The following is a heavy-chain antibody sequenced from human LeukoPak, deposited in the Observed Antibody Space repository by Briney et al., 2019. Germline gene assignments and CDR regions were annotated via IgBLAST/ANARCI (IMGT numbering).Heavy chain of an antibody. CDR1: GYTFTDYY. CDR2: INPNSGAT. J-gene: IGHJ4*02. V-gene: IGHV1-2*02. CDR3: ARGSAVVGGGGPLFDC. Sequence: GASVKVSCKASGYTFTDYYMHWVRQAPGQGLEWMGWINPNSGATNYAQTFQGRVTMARDTSISTAYMDLNRLRSDDTAVYYCARGSAVVGGGGPLFDCWGLGTLVTASS. D-gene: IGHD4-23*01.